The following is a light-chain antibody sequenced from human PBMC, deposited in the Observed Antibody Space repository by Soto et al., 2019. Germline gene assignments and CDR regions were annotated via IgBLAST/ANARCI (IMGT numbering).Light chain of an antibody. J-gene: IGKJ2*01. CDR2: DAS. CDR3: EQRSIWPLYT. CDR1: QSVSDY. Sequence: EIVLTQSPGTRSLSPGERATLSCRASQSVSDYLAWYQQKPGQAPRLLIYDASNRATGIPARFSGSGFGTDFTLTISGLEPEDFAVYYCEQRSIWPLYTFGQGT. V-gene: IGKV3-11*01.